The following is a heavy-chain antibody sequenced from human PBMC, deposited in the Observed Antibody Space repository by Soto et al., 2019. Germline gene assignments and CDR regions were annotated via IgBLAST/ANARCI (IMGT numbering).Heavy chain of an antibody. J-gene: IGHJ4*02. V-gene: IGHV4-30-4*01. CDR3: ARAGGLRFLEWPPPYYFDY. D-gene: IGHD3-3*01. Sequence: QVQLQESGPGLVKPSQTLSLTCTVSGGSISSGDYYWSWIRQPPGKGLEWIGYIYYSGSTYYNPSLKSRVTISVDTSQNQYSLKLSSVTAADTAVYYCARAGGLRFLEWPPPYYFDYWGQGTLVTVSS. CDR1: GGSISSGDYY. CDR2: IYYSGST.